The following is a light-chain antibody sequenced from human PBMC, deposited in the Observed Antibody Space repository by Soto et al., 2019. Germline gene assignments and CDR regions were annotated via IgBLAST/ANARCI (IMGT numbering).Light chain of an antibody. J-gene: IGLJ3*02. Sequence: VVTQPPSVSGAPGQRVTISCTGSSSNIGAGYDVHWYQQLPGTAPKLLIYGNSNRPSGVPDRFSGSKSGTSASLAITGLQAEDEADYYCQSYDSSLSGFWVFGGGTKLTVL. CDR3: QSYDSSLSGFWV. CDR2: GNS. CDR1: SSNIGAGYD. V-gene: IGLV1-40*01.